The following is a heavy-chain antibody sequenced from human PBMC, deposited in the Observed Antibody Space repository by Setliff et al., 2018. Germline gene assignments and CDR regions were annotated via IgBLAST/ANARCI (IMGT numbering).Heavy chain of an antibody. J-gene: IGHJ4*02. CDR1: GYTFTSYA. V-gene: IGHV1-3*01. D-gene: IGHD3-3*01. CDR3: ARKRDYNFWSGYYREFYFDY. CDR2: INAGNGNT. Sequence: ASVKVSCKASGYTFTSYAMHWVRQAPGQRLEWMGWINAGNGNTKYSQKFQGRATITRDTSASTAYMELSSLRSEDTAVYYCARKRDYNFWSGYYREFYFDYWGQGTLVTVSS.